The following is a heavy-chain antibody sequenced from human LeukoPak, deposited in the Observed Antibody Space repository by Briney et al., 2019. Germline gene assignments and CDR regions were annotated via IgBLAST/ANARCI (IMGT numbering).Heavy chain of an antibody. D-gene: IGHD2-15*01. CDR2: ITGSGGST. J-gene: IGHJ2*01. CDR3: AKRCTGGSCYYWYFDL. V-gene: IGHV3-23*01. CDR1: GLTFSSYD. Sequence: GSLRLSCAASGLTFSSYDISWVRLSPGKGLEWVSTITGSGGSTYYADSVRGRFTISRDNSKNTLYLQMNSLRAEDTAVYYCAKRCTGGSCYYWYFDLWGRGTLVTVSS.